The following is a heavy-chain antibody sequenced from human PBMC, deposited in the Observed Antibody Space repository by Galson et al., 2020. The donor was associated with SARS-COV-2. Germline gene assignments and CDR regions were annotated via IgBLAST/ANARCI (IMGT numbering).Heavy chain of an antibody. CDR2: ISASGGST. Sequence: ESLKISCAASGFTFNNYAMSWVRQAPGKGLECVSAISASGGSTYYTDSVKGRFTISRDNSKNTLFLQMNSLRAEDTAVFYCASAGYDILTGYPLHWGQGTLVTVSS. CDR3: ASAGYDILTGYPLH. CDR1: GFTFNNYA. V-gene: IGHV3-23*01. D-gene: IGHD3-9*01. J-gene: IGHJ4*02.